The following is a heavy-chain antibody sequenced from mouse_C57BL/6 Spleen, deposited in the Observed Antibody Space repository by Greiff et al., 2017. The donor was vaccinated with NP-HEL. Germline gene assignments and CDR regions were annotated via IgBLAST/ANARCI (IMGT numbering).Heavy chain of an antibody. J-gene: IGHJ3*01. Sequence: EVQLQQSGPELVKPGASVKISCKASGYTFTDYYMNWVKQSHGKSLEWIGDINPNNGGTSYNQKFKGKATLTVDKSSSTAYMELRSLTSEDSAVYYCAGSSPWFAYWGQGTLVTVSA. CDR2: INPNNGGT. CDR1: GYTFTDYY. D-gene: IGHD3-2*02. CDR3: AGSSPWFAY. V-gene: IGHV1-26*01.